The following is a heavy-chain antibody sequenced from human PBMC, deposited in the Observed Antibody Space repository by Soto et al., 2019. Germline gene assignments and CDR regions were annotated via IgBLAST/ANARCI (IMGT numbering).Heavy chain of an antibody. CDR3: ATYYGDYIGLDY. V-gene: IGHV1-24*01. CDR2: FDPEDGET. D-gene: IGHD4-17*01. J-gene: IGHJ4*02. Sequence: ASVKVSCKVSGYTLTELSMHWVRQAPGKGLEWMGGFDPEDGETIYAQKFQGRVTMTEDTSTDTAYMELSSLRSEDTAVYYCATYYGDYIGLDYWGQGTLVTVSS. CDR1: GYTLTELS.